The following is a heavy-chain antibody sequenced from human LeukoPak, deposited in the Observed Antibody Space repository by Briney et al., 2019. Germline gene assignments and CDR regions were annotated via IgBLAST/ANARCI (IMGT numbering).Heavy chain of an antibody. CDR3: ARDTTVTDTGGYYYYYGMDV. CDR2: IIPILGIA. D-gene: IGHD4-17*01. J-gene: IGHJ6*02. Sequence: SVKVSCKASGGTFSSYAISWVRQAPGQGLEWMGRIIPILGIANYAQKFQGRVTITADKSTSTAYMELSSLRSEDTAVYYCARDTTVTDTGGYYYYYGMDVWGQGTTVTVSS. V-gene: IGHV1-69*04. CDR1: GGTFSSYA.